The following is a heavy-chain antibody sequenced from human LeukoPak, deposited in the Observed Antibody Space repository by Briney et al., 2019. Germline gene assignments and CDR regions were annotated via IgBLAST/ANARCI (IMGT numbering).Heavy chain of an antibody. CDR1: GFSVSTFY. CDR2: LYTAGPT. CDR3: AKDAYGDYNH. Sequence: GGSLRLSCAASGFSVSTFYMSWVRQAPGKGLEWVSVLYTAGPTYYADSVKGRFTISRDNSKNTLYLQMNSLRAEDTAVYYCAKDAYGDYNHWGQGTLVTVSS. D-gene: IGHD4-17*01. J-gene: IGHJ4*02. V-gene: IGHV3-66*02.